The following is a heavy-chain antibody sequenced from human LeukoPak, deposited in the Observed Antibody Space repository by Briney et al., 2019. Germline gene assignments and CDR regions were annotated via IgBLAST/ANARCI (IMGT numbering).Heavy chain of an antibody. Sequence: GGSLRPSCAASGFTFDDYAMHWVRQAPGKGLEWVSGISWNSGSIGYADSVKGRFTISRDNAKNSLYLQMNSLRAEDTALYYCAKSAATAYYFDYWGQGTLVTVSS. CDR2: ISWNSGSI. CDR1: GFTFDDYA. D-gene: IGHD2-2*01. V-gene: IGHV3-9*01. J-gene: IGHJ4*02. CDR3: AKSAATAYYFDY.